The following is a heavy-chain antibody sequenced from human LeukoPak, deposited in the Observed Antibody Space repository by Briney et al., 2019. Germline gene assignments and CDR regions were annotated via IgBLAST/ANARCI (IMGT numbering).Heavy chain of an antibody. D-gene: IGHD2-2*01. Sequence: SETLSLTCTVSGGSISSGGYYWSWIRQHPGKGLEWIGYIYYSGSTYYNPSLKSRVTISVDTSKNQFSLKLSSVTAADTAVYYCARGYCSSTSCYGYFDYWGQGTLVTVSS. CDR2: IYYSGST. J-gene: IGHJ4*02. CDR3: ARGYCSSTSCYGYFDY. V-gene: IGHV4-31*03. CDR1: GGSISSGGYY.